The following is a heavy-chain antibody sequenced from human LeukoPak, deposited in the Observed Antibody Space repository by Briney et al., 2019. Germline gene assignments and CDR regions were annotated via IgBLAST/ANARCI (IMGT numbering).Heavy chain of an antibody. CDR1: GGSFSGYY. J-gene: IGHJ4*02. Sequence: SETLSLTCAVYGGSFSGYYWSWIRQPPGKGLEWIGEINHSGSTNYNPSLKSRVTISVDTSKNQFSLKLSSVTAADTAVYYYARGYLAYYDSSGYVPYYFDYWGQGTLVTVSS. CDR2: INHSGST. V-gene: IGHV4-34*01. CDR3: ARGYLAYYDSSGYVPYYFDY. D-gene: IGHD3-22*01.